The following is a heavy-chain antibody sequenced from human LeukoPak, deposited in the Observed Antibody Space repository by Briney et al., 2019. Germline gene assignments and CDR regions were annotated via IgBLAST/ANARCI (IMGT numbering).Heavy chain of an antibody. V-gene: IGHV3-48*04. Sequence: GGSLRLSCAASGFTFSSYSMNWVRQAPGKGLEWVSYISSSSSTIYYADSVKGRFTISRDNAKNSLYLQMNSLRAEDTAVYYCARDLGTTVTTVVDYWGQGTLVTVSS. J-gene: IGHJ4*02. D-gene: IGHD4-17*01. CDR3: ARDLGTTVTTVVDY. CDR1: GFTFSSYS. CDR2: ISSSSSTI.